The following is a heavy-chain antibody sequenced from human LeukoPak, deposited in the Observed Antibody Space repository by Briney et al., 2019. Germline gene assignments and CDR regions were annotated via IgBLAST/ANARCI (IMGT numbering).Heavy chain of an antibody. Sequence: GGSLRLSCAASGFTFSSYSMSWVRQAPGKGLEWVSHISRSSSVIYYADSVKGRFTISRDNANNSSLYLEMNSLRAEDTAVYFCARDRCGDSRASCYTDFWGQGTLVTVSP. J-gene: IGHJ4*02. CDR1: GFTFSSYS. CDR2: ISRSSSVI. V-gene: IGHV3-48*01. CDR3: ARDRCGDSRASCYTDF. D-gene: IGHD2-2*02.